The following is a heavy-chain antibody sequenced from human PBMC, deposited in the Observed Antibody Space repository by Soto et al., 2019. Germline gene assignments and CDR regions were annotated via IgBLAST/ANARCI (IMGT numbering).Heavy chain of an antibody. Sequence: SETLSLTCTVSGGSISSSSYYWGWIRQPPGKGLEWIGSIYYSGSTYYNPSLKSRVTISVDTSKNQFSLKLSSVTAADTAVYYCAGPGGAYYGMDIWGQGTTVTVSS. CDR1: GGSISSSSYY. V-gene: IGHV4-39*01. D-gene: IGHD3-16*01. CDR3: AGPGGAYYGMDI. CDR2: IYYSGST. J-gene: IGHJ6*02.